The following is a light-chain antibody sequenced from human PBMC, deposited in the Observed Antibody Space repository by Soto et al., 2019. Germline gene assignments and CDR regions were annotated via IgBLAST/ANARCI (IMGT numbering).Light chain of an antibody. J-gene: IGLJ1*01. Sequence: QSALTQPASVSGSPGQSITISCTGTSSDVGGYNYVSWYQQHTGKAPKVVIYDVSNRPSGVSNRFSGSKSGNTASLTISGLQAEDEAEYYCSSYTSSSVYVFGTGTKLTVL. CDR3: SSYTSSSVYV. CDR2: DVS. V-gene: IGLV2-14*01. CDR1: SSDVGGYNY.